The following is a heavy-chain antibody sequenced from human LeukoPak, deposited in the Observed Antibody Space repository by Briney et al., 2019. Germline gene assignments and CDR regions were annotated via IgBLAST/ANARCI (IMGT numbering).Heavy chain of an antibody. CDR1: GFTFSSYA. V-gene: IGHV3-30-3*01. CDR3: AREHYYYYYMDV. J-gene: IGHJ6*03. CDR2: ISYDGSNK. Sequence: QSGGSLRLSCAASGFTFSSYAMHWVRQAPGKGLEWVAVISYDGSNKYYADSVKGRFTISRDNSKNTLYLQMNSLRAEDTAVYYCAREHYYYYYMDVWGKGTTVTASS.